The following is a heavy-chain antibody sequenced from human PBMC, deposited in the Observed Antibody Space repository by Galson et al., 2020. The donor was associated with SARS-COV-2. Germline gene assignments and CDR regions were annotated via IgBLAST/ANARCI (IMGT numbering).Heavy chain of an antibody. J-gene: IGHJ4*02. Sequence: SGPTLVKPTQPLTLTCTFSGLSLSTSAMCVSWIRQPPGKALEWLARTDCAGDKHYSTSLKTRFTISKDTSKNQVVLTMTNMDPVDTATYYCARTWFTGTTSRTFDYWGQGTLVTVSS. CDR3: ARTWFTGTTSRTFDY. CDR2: TDCAGDK. D-gene: IGHD1-1*01. V-gene: IGHV2-70*11. CDR1: GLSLSTSAMC.